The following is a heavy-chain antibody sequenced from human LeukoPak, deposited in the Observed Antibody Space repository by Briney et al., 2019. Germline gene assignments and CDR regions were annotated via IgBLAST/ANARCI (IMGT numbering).Heavy chain of an antibody. J-gene: IGHJ4*02. CDR2: VYDSGSI. CDR1: GASISSFY. CDR3: TRHGPRRCSGGSCSKGYFDY. D-gene: IGHD2-15*01. Sequence: SETLSLTCTVSGASISSFYWSWIRQPPGKGLEWIGYVYDSGSIKYNPSLRSRVTISVDTSKNQFSLSLSSVTAADTAVYYCTRHGPRRCSGGSCSKGYFDYWGQGTLVTVSS. V-gene: IGHV4-59*08.